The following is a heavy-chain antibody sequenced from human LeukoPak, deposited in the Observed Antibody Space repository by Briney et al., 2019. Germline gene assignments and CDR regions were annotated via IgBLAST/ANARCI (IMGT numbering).Heavy chain of an antibody. CDR1: GLTLSTYA. J-gene: IGHJ4*02. CDR2: ISGGGGST. CDR3: AKDKIVVAGNFDY. Sequence: GGSLRLSCAASGLTLSTYAMSWVRQAPGKGLEWVSAISGGGGSTYYADSVKGRFIISRDNSKNTLYLQMNSLRAEDTAVYYCAKDKIVVAGNFDYWGEGTLVTVSS. V-gene: IGHV3-23*01. D-gene: IGHD3-22*01.